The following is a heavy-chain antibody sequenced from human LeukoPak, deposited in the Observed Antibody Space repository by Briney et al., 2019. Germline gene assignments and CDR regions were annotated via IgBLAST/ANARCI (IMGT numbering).Heavy chain of an antibody. V-gene: IGHV4-39*07. D-gene: IGHD3-10*01. J-gene: IGHJ4*02. CDR2: IYYSGST. CDR1: GGSISSSSYY. CDR3: ARARNSGTYSAGYFDY. Sequence: SETLSLICTVSGGSISSSSYYWGWIRQPPGKGLEWIGSIYYSGSTYYNPSLKSRVTISVNTSKNQFSLKLNSVTAADTAVYYCARARNSGTYSAGYFDYWGQGTLVTVSS.